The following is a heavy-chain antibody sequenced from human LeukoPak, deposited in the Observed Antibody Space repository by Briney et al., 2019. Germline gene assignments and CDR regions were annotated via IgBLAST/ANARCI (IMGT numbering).Heavy chain of an antibody. CDR1: GGSISSSSYY. V-gene: IGHV4-39*07. J-gene: IGHJ4*02. D-gene: IGHD1-26*01. Sequence: SETLSLTCTVSGGSISSSSYYWGWIRQPPGKGLERIGSIYYSGSTYYNPSLKSRVTISVDTSKNQFSLKLSSVTAADTAVYYCARDFFSGSTALGYWGQGTLVTVSS. CDR3: ARDFFSGSTALGY. CDR2: IYYSGST.